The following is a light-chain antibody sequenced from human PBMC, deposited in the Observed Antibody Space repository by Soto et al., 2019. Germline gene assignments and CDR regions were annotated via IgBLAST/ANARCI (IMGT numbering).Light chain of an antibody. Sequence: IVLTQSPDSLAVSLGERATTTCKSSRSLFFSPSRKDFLGWFQKKPGQPPKLLIYWASTRASGVPERFVGSGSATDFTLAITSLQAEDVGVYYCQQYYLTQSFGQGTKVEI. CDR3: QQYYLTQS. J-gene: IGKJ1*01. V-gene: IGKV4-1*01. CDR1: RSLFFSPSRKDF. CDR2: WAS.